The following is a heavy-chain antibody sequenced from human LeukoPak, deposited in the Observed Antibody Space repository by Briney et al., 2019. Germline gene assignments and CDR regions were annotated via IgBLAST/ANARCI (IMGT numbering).Heavy chain of an antibody. V-gene: IGHV3-7*01. CDR1: GFTFSSYW. CDR2: IRQDGSVQ. CDR3: LVTTRSRGFDY. Sequence: GGSLRLSCAASGFTFSSYWMSWVRQAPGKGLEWVANIRQDGSVQNYVASVRGRFTISRDNPKNSVYLQMSSLRAEDTAAYYCLVTTRSRGFDYWGQGTLVTVSS. J-gene: IGHJ4*02. D-gene: IGHD1/OR15-1a*01.